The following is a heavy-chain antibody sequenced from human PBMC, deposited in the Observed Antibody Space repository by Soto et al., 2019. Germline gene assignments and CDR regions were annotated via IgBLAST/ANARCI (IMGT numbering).Heavy chain of an antibody. D-gene: IGHD3-3*01. Sequence: SETLSLTCTISGGAIGSHYWTWIRQPAGKGLEWIGRIYSSGSTQYNPSLQSRVTMSLDTSKNQFSLRLESVTAADTAVYYCARGQRFSDWFDPWGQGXLVTV. CDR3: ARGQRFSDWFDP. V-gene: IGHV4-4*07. CDR1: GGAIGSHY. J-gene: IGHJ5*02. CDR2: IYSSGST.